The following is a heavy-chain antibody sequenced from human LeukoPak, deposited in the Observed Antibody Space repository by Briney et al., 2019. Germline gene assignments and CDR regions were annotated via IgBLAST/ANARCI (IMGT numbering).Heavy chain of an antibody. V-gene: IGHV3-74*01. CDR1: GFTFSSYW. CDR3: ARVTAYYGSGISDY. Sequence: GGSLRLSCAASGFTFSSYWMHWVRQAPVKGLVWVSRINSDGSSTSYADSVKGRFTISRDNAKNTLYLQMNSLRAEDTAVYYCARVTAYYGSGISDYWGQGTLVTVSS. D-gene: IGHD3-10*01. CDR2: INSDGSST. J-gene: IGHJ4*02.